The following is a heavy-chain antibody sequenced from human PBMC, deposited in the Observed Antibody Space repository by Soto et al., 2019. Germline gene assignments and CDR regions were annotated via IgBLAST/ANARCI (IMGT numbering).Heavy chain of an antibody. Sequence: SETLSLTCTVSGGSISSYYWSWIRQPPGKGLEWIGYIYYSGSTNYNPSLKSRVTISVDTSKNSVYLEMDSLRAEDTALYYCARDVDADFRTDFDYWGRGTLVPVSS. CDR3: ARDVDADFRTDFDY. D-gene: IGHD4-17*01. CDR2: IYYSGST. CDR1: GGSISSYY. J-gene: IGHJ4*02. V-gene: IGHV4-59*12.